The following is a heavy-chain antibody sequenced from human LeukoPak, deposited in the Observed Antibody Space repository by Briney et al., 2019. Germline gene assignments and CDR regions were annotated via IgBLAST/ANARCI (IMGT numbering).Heavy chain of an antibody. CDR3: AKSPVSSCRGSFCYPFDY. CDR2: ISGSDDGT. CDR1: GFTFSSYA. J-gene: IGHJ4*02. Sequence: GGSLRLSCAASGFTFSSYAMSWVRQIPGKGLEWVSAISGSDDGTYYADSVKGRFTISRDNSRNTLYLQMNTLRAEDTAVYFCAKSPVSSCRGSFCYPFDYWGQGNLVTVSS. V-gene: IGHV3-23*01. D-gene: IGHD2-15*01.